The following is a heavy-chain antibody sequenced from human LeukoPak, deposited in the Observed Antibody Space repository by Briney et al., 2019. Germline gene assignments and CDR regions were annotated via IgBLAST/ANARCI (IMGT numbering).Heavy chain of an antibody. V-gene: IGHV1-2*02. Sequence: ASVKVSCKASGYTFTGYYMHWVRQAPGQGLEWMGWINPNRGGTNYAQKFQGRVTMTRDTSISTAYMELSRLRSDDTAVYYCARVRLARHWFDPWGQGTLVTVSS. J-gene: IGHJ5*02. D-gene: IGHD5-12*01. CDR1: GYTFTGYY. CDR2: INPNRGGT. CDR3: ARVRLARHWFDP.